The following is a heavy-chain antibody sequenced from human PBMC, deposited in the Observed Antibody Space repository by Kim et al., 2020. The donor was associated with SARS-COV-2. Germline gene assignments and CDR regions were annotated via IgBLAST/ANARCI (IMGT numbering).Heavy chain of an antibody. CDR3: AKDTPGIAAAGTSLREWFGYYYYYGMDV. CDR2: ISGDGGST. CDR1: GFTFDDYA. V-gene: IGHV3-43*02. J-gene: IGHJ6*02. D-gene: IGHD6-13*01. Sequence: GGSLRLSCAASGFTFDDYAMHWVRQAPGKGLEWVSLISGDGGSTYYADSVKGRFTISRDNSKNSLYLQMNSLRTEDTALYYCAKDTPGIAAAGTSLREWFGYYYYYGMDVWGQGTTVTVSS.